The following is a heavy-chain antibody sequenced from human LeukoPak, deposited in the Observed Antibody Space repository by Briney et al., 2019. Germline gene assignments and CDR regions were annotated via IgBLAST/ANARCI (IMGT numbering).Heavy chain of an antibody. CDR2: ISGSGGST. V-gene: IGHV3-23*01. CDR3: AKGSRVAGTGVFDY. J-gene: IGHJ4*02. Sequence: GGSLRLSCAASGFTFSIYAMSCVRQAPGKGLEWVSAISGSGGSTDYADSVKGRFTISRDNSKNTMYLQMNSLRAEDTAVYYCAKGSRVAGTGVFDYWGQGTLVTVSS. CDR1: GFTFSIYA. D-gene: IGHD6-19*01.